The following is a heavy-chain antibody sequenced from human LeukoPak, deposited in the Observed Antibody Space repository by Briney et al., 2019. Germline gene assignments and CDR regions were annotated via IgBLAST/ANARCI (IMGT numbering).Heavy chain of an antibody. CDR2: ISSSSSYI. CDR1: GFTFSSYS. CDR3: AMERDMEPFDY. Sequence: GGSLRLSCAASGFTFSSYSMNWVRQAPGKGLEWVSSISSSSSYIYYADSVKGRFAISRDNAKNSLYLQMNSLRAEDTAVYYCAMERDMEPFDYWGQGTLVTVSS. J-gene: IGHJ4*02. V-gene: IGHV3-21*01. D-gene: IGHD1-1*01.